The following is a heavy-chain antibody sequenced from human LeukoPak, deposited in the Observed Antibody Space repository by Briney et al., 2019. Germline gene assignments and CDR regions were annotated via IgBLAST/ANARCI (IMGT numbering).Heavy chain of an antibody. Sequence: GGSLRLSCAASGFTFRSYAMNWVRQAPGKGLEWVATLIGTAGNTYYADSVKGRFTISRDNSKNTLYVQMNSLRVEDTAIYYCARDMGITRVRGVIPHDAVDIWGQGTTVTVSS. CDR2: LIGTAGNT. CDR1: GFTFRSYA. J-gene: IGHJ3*02. CDR3: ARDMGITRVRGVIPHDAVDI. D-gene: IGHD3-10*01. V-gene: IGHV3-23*01.